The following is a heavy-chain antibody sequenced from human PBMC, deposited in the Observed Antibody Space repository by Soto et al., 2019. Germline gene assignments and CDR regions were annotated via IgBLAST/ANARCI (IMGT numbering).Heavy chain of an antibody. J-gene: IGHJ3*01. CDR1: GFTFRNYG. CDR3: ARDQLYYNDISGRPLNAFDV. CDR2: IGIGSSTT. V-gene: IGHV3-48*01. Sequence: GGSLRLSCAASGFTFRNYGMNWVRQAPGKGLEWVSYIGIGSSTTYYADSVKGRFTISRDNAKNSLYLQMNRLRAEDTAVYYCARDQLYYNDISGRPLNAFDVPAQRTTVPVSS. D-gene: IGHD3-22*01.